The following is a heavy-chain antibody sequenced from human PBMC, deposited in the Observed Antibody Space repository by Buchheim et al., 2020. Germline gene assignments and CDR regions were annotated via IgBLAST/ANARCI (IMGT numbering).Heavy chain of an antibody. CDR1: GYTFTGYY. J-gene: IGHJ4*02. CDR2: IIPIFGTA. D-gene: IGHD2-15*01. Sequence: QVQLVQSGAEVKKPGASVKVSCKASGYTFTGYYMHWVRQAPGQGLEWMGWIIPIFGTANYAQKFQGRVTITADESTSTAYMELSSLRSEDTAVYYCARACSGGSCYPTSFDYWGQGTL. V-gene: IGHV1-69*01. CDR3: ARACSGGSCYPTSFDY.